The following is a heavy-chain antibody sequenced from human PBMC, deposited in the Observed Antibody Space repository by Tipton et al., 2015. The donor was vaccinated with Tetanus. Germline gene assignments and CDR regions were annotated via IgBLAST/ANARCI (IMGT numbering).Heavy chain of an antibody. V-gene: IGHV4-34*01. Sequence: TLSLTCAVYGGSFSGYYWSWIRQPPGKGLEWIGEINHSGSTNYNPSLKSRVTISLDKSKNQFSLRLTSVTAADTAVYYCARDIEEVGATKYFDYWGQGTLVTVSS. CDR3: ARDIEEVGATKYFDY. CDR2: INHSGST. D-gene: IGHD1-26*01. CDR1: GGSFSGYY. J-gene: IGHJ4*02.